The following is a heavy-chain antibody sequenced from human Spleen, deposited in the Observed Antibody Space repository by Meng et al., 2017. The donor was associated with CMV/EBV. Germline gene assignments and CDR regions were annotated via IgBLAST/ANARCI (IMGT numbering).Heavy chain of an antibody. J-gene: IGHJ6*02. CDR1: GGSFSGYY. V-gene: IGHV3-33*08. CDR3: AKRGIFGVYIMDV. Sequence: LSLTCAVYGGSFSGYYWSWIRQPPGKGLEWVAVIWYDGTNKYYADSVKGRFTISRDNSKNTVYLQMNSLRAEDTAVYYCAKRGIFGVYIMDVWGRGTTVTVSS. D-gene: IGHD3-3*01. CDR2: IWYDGTNK.